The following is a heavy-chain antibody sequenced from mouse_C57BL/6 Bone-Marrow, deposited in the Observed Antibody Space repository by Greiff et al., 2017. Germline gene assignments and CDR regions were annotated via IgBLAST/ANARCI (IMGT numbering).Heavy chain of an antibody. D-gene: IGHD4-1*01. CDR1: GYTFTSYW. J-gene: IGHJ3*01. V-gene: IGHV1-53*01. CDR3: ARWGRLGLGFAY. CDR2: INPSNGGT. Sequence: QVQLQQPGTALVKPGASVKLSCKASGYTFTSYWMHWVKQRPGQGLEWIGNINPSNGGTNYNEKFKSKATLTVDKSSSTAYMQLSSLTSEDSAVYYCARWGRLGLGFAYWGQGTLVTVSA.